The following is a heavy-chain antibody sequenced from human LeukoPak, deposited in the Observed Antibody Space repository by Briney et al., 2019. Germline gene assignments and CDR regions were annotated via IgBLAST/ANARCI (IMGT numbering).Heavy chain of an antibody. CDR3: AHRKKRSSDSTWSYYFDY. J-gene: IGHJ4*02. D-gene: IGHD5-18*01. V-gene: IGHV2-5*02. CDR1: GFSLSTRGVS. CDR2: IYWDDDK. Sequence: SGPTLVNPTQTLTLTCTFSGFSLSTRGVSVGWIRQPPGKALEWLALIYWDDDKNYRPALKSRLTITKDTSKNLVVLTMTNMDPVDTATYYCAHRKKRSSDSTWSYYFDYWGQGTLVAVSS.